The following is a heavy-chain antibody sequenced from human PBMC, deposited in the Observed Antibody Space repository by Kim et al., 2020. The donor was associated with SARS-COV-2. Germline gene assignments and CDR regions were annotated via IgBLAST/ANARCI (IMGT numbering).Heavy chain of an antibody. J-gene: IGHJ4*02. CDR1: GFTFSSYA. CDR3: AKAKGSSWYSADDY. CDR2: ISGSGGTT. D-gene: IGHD6-13*01. V-gene: IGHV3-23*01. Sequence: GGSLRLSCAASGFTFSSYALNWVRQAPGKGLEWVSGISGSGGTTYYADSVKGRFTISGDSSKNTLYLQMNSLRAEDTAIYYCAKAKGSSWYSADDYWGQGTLVTVSS.